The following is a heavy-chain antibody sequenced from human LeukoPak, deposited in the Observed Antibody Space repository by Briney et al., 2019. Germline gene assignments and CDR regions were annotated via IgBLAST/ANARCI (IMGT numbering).Heavy chain of an antibody. V-gene: IGHV3-74*01. J-gene: IGHJ3*02. D-gene: IGHD2-15*01. CDR1: GFTFSIYW. CDR3: VRYQICSGAGCYIHAFEI. CDR2: INRDGSST. Sequence: GASLRLSCAASGFTFSIYWMHWVRQPPGKGLVWVSRINRDGSSTNYADYVKGRFTISRDNAKNTLYLQMNSLRADETAVYYCVRYQICSGAGCYIHAFEIWGQGTVVSVSS.